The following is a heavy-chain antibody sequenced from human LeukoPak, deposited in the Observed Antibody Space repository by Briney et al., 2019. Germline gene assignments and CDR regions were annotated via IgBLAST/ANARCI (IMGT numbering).Heavy chain of an antibody. CDR1: GGSISSYY. CDR3: ARGVVATILYDY. D-gene: IGHD5-12*01. CDR2: IYYSGST. V-gene: IGHV4-59*01. J-gene: IGHJ4*02. Sequence: SETLSLTCTVSGGSISSYYWSWIRQPPGKGLEWIGYIYYSGSTNYNPSLKSRVSISVDTSKNQFSLKLSSVTAADTAVYYCARGVVATILYDYWGQGTLVTVSS.